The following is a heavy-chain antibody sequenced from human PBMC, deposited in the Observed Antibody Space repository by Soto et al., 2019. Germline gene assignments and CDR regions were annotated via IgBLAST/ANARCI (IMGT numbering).Heavy chain of an antibody. CDR2: ISGSGGTT. J-gene: IGHJ4*02. CDR3: AKDTGYSGFDTFDL. CDR1: GITFSDYA. D-gene: IGHD5-12*01. V-gene: IGHV3-23*01. Sequence: LRLSCAAPGITFSDYAMSCIRQAPGQGLEWVSAISGSGGTTYYADSVKGRFTISRDNSKNTLYLQMNSLRADDTAVYYCAKDTGYSGFDTFDLWGQGTLVTVSS.